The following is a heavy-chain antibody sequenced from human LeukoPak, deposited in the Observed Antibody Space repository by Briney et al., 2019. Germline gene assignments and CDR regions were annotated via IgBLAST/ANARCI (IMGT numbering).Heavy chain of an antibody. V-gene: IGHV1-2*02. D-gene: IGHD3-10*01. CDR2: INPNSGGT. Sequence: ASVKVSCKASGYTFTGYYMHWVRQAPGQGLEWMGWINPNSGGTNYAQKFQGRVTMTGDTSISTAYMELSRLRSDDTAVYYCARALVLLWFGEFDFDYWGQGTLVTVSS. J-gene: IGHJ4*02. CDR1: GYTFTGYY. CDR3: ARALVLLWFGEFDFDY.